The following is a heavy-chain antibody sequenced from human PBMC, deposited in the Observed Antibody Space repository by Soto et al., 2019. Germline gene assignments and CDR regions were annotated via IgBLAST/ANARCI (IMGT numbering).Heavy chain of an antibody. D-gene: IGHD3-22*01. V-gene: IGHV1-8*01. J-gene: IGHJ5*02. Sequence: ASVKVSCKASGYTFTSYDINWVRQATGQGLEWMGWMNPNSGNTGYAQKFQGRVTMTRNTSISTAYMELSSLRSEDTAVYYCARGPLDPDYDSSGYKLDPWGQGTLVTVSS. CDR1: GYTFTSYD. CDR2: MNPNSGNT. CDR3: ARGPLDPDYDSSGYKLDP.